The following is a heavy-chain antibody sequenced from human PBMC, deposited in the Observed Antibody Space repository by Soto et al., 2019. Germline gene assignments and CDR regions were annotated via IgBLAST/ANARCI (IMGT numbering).Heavy chain of an antibody. J-gene: IGHJ4*02. CDR1: GYSFTSYW. V-gene: IGHV5-51*01. CDR3: ASILTGTNDPFDY. D-gene: IGHD1-20*01. CDR2: IYPGDSDT. Sequence: GEALKISCKGSGYSFTSYWIGWVRQMPGKGLEWMGIIYPGDSDTRYSPSFQGQVTISADKSISTAYLQWSSLKASDTAMYYCASILTGTNDPFDYWGQGTLVTVSS.